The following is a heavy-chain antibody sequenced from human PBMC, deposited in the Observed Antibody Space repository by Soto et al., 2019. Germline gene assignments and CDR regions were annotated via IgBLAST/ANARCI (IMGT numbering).Heavy chain of an antibody. Sequence: QITLEESGPTLVKPTQTLTLTCTFSGFSLTTSGVGVGWFRQPPGKALEWLALVYWDDDVRYSPSLRNRLTITKDTSKNQVVLTVTNVAPVDTATYFCVHRLVSGDPWFDPWGQGILVTVSS. J-gene: IGHJ5*02. CDR1: GFSLTTSGVG. CDR2: VYWDDDV. V-gene: IGHV2-5*02. CDR3: VHRLVSGDPWFDP. D-gene: IGHD1-26*01.